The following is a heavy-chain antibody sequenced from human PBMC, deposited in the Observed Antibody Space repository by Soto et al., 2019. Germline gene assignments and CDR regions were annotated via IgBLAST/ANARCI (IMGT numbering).Heavy chain of an antibody. CDR3: ATRDPGHY. CDR2: ISHDGGRT. J-gene: IGHJ4*02. Sequence: DAVLVPCTASGYTITTYYMHWVSKAPGQGLEWMGIISHDGGRTSYAQKFQGRVTMTRDTSTSTVYMELSSLRSEDTAVYYCATRDPGHYWGQGTLVTVSS. V-gene: IGHV1-46*01. CDR1: GYTITTYY.